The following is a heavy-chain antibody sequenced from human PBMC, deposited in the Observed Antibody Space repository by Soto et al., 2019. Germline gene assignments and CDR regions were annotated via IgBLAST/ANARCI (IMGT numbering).Heavy chain of an antibody. CDR3: ARDRLKWNYFDY. Sequence: EVQLVESGGGLVKPGGSLRLSCAASGFTFSSYSMNWVRQAPGKGLEWVSSISSSSSYIYYADSVKGRFTISRDNAKNSLYLQMNSLRAEDTAVYYCARDRLKWNYFDYWGQGTLVTVSS. J-gene: IGHJ4*02. CDR1: GFTFSSYS. CDR2: ISSSSSYI. V-gene: IGHV3-21*01. D-gene: IGHD2-8*01.